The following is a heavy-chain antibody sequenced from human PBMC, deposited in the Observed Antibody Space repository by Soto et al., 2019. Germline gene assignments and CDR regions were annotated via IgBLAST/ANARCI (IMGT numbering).Heavy chain of an antibody. CDR2: TSYDGSNK. CDR3: ARWGTTGGLDV. V-gene: IGHV3-30*19. J-gene: IGHJ4*02. Sequence: QVQLVESGGGVVQPGASLRLSCVGSGFTCRSYVIHWVRQAPGKGLEWVALTSYDGSNKYYDDSVKGRFTISRDNSRNTVDLHMDSLRLEATALYYCARWGTTGGLDVWGQGTLVSVSS. D-gene: IGHD3-16*01. CDR1: GFTCRSYV.